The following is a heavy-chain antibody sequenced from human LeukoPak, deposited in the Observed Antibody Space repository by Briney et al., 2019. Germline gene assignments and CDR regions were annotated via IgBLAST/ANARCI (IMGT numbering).Heavy chain of an antibody. CDR2: LSGGGDST. CDR1: EFTFSNFW. V-gene: IGHV3-23*01. J-gene: IGHJ6*02. D-gene: IGHD6-6*01. CDR3: AKEDPIAVRRHGLDV. Sequence: GGSLRLSCAASEFTFSNFWMSWVRQAPGKGLEWVSGLSGGGDSTYYADSVKGRFTISRDNSKNTLYLQMNSLRAEDTAIYYCAKEDPIAVRRHGLDVWGQGTTVTVSS.